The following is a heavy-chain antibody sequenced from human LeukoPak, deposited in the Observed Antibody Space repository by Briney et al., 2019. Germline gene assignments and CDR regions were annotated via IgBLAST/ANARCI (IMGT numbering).Heavy chain of an antibody. CDR1: DYSITNGRY. CDR2: IFYSGTT. V-gene: IGHV4-38-2*01. CDR3: ARFDFWSGFDY. D-gene: IGHD3-3*01. J-gene: IGHJ4*02. Sequence: SETLSLTCAVSDYSITNGRYWGWILQSPGKGLEFIGNIFYSGTTYYNPSLKSRVTISVDTSKNEFSLKLTAVTAADTAIYYCARFDFWSGFDYWGQGSRVTVSS.